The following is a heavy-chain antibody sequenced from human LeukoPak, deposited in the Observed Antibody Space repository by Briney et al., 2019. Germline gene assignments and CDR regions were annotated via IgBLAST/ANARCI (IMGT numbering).Heavy chain of an antibody. CDR3: AMIWFGAPRADY. CDR2: ISSSSSYI. Sequence: GGSLRLSCSASGFTFSSYAMHWARQAPGKGLEWVSSISSSSSYIYYADSVKGRFTISRDNAKNSLYLQMNSLRAEDTAVYYCAMIWFGAPRADYWGQGTLVTVSS. V-gene: IGHV3-21*04. D-gene: IGHD3-10*01. CDR1: GFTFSSYA. J-gene: IGHJ4*02.